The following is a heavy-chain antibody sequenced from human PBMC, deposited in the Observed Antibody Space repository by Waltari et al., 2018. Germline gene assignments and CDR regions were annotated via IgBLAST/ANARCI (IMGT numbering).Heavy chain of an antibody. CDR3: ATGYCGGDCSPSPKAMVGDV. Sequence: EVQLVQSGAEVKKPGATVKISCKVSGCTFTEYYMHWVQQAPGKGLEWMGLVDPEDGETIYAEKFQGRVTITADTSTDTAYMELSSLRSEDTAVYYCATGYCGGDCSPSPKAMVGDVWGKGTTVTVSS. CDR2: VDPEDGET. J-gene: IGHJ6*04. D-gene: IGHD2-21*01. CDR1: GCTFTEYY. V-gene: IGHV1-69-2*01.